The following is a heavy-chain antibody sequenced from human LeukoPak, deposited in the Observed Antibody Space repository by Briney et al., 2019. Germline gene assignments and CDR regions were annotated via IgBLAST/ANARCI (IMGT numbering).Heavy chain of an antibody. Sequence: PSETLSLNCSVSGASISSITYSWGWIRQPPGKGLEWIASGSDSGSAYYTPSLNSRVVISVDTSNNLFSLRLSSVTAADTAVYYCARLNSFGSGSDCFDYWGQGTVVIVSS. V-gene: IGHV4-39*01. J-gene: IGHJ4*02. D-gene: IGHD3-10*01. CDR3: ARLNSFGSGSDCFDY. CDR1: GASISSITYS. CDR2: GSDSGSA.